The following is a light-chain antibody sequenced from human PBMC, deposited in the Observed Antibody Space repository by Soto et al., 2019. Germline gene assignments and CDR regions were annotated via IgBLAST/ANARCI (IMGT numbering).Light chain of an antibody. CDR3: NSYTSNNTQV. Sequence: QSALTQPASVSGSPGQSITISCTGTSSDVGSYNLVSWYQQHPGKAPKLMIYDVSDRPSGVSNRFSGSKSGNTASLTISGLQAEDEADYYCNSYTSNNTQVFGTGTKVTVL. CDR1: SSDVGSYNL. V-gene: IGLV2-14*02. CDR2: DVS. J-gene: IGLJ1*01.